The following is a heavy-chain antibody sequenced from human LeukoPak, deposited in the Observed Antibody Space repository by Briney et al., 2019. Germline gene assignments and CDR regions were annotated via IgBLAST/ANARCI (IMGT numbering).Heavy chain of an antibody. D-gene: IGHD3-9*01. Sequence: GGTLRLSCAASGFTFSTYAMSWVRQAPGKGLEWVSAISGSTGRTYYADSVKGRFTISRDNSKNTLYLQMNNLRAEDTAVYYCATAPLDWLPNYWGHGTLVTVSS. CDR3: ATAPLDWLPNY. V-gene: IGHV3-23*01. J-gene: IGHJ4*01. CDR1: GFTFSTYA. CDR2: ISGSTGRT.